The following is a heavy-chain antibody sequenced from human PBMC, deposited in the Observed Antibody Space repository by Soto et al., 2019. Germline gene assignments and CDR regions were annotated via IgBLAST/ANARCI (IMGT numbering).Heavy chain of an antibody. CDR3: ARDRYDYVWGSYRPPAFFDY. D-gene: IGHD3-16*02. J-gene: IGHJ4*02. Sequence: PGGSLRLSCAASGFTFSSYSMNWVRQATGKGLEWVSSISSSSSYIYYADSVKGRFTISRDNAKNSLYLQMNSLRAEDTAVYYCARDRYDYVWGSYRPPAFFDYWGQGTLVTVSS. CDR2: ISSSSSYI. CDR1: GFTFSSYS. V-gene: IGHV3-21*01.